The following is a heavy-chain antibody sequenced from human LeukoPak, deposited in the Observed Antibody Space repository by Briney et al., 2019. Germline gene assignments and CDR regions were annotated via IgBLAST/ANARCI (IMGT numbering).Heavy chain of an antibody. CDR3: ARGSRSPMVRGVIRRGFDY. V-gene: IGHV4-4*02. D-gene: IGHD3-10*01. CDR2: ISHNGST. CDR1: GGSISRARW. Sequence: PSETLSLTCAVSGGSISRARWWNWVRQPPGKGLEWIGGISHNGSTIYNVSLKSRVTISVDTSKNQFSLKLSSVTAADTAVYYCARGSRSPMVRGVIRRGFDYWGQGTLVTVSS. J-gene: IGHJ4*02.